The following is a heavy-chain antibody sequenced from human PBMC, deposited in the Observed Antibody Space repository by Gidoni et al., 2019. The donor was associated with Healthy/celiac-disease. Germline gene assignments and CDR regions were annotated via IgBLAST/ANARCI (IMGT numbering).Heavy chain of an antibody. CDR2: IYPGDSDT. D-gene: IGHD3-22*01. Sequence: EVQLEQAGADVKQPGDSLNLSCKGSGYRFTSYWIGWVRQMPGKGLEWMGIIYPGDSDTRYSPSFQGQVTISADKSISTAYLQWSSLKASDTAMYYCARLGDDDSTGRWGQGTLVTVSS. CDR3: ARLGDDDSTGR. J-gene: IGHJ4*02. CDR1: GYRFTSYW. V-gene: IGHV5-51*01.